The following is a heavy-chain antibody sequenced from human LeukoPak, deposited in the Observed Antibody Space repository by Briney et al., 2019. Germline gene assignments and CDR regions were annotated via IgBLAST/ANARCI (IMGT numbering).Heavy chain of an antibody. D-gene: IGHD6-6*01. CDR2: ISSSGSTI. J-gene: IGHJ3*02. CDR1: GFTFSDYY. Sequence: GGSLRLSCAASGFTFSDYYMSWIRQAPGKGLEWVSYISSSGSTIYYADSVKGRFTISRDNAKNSLYLQMNSLRAEDTAVYYCARGFLGAVEYSSSFGAFDIWGQGTMVTVSS. V-gene: IGHV3-11*04. CDR3: ARGFLGAVEYSSSFGAFDI.